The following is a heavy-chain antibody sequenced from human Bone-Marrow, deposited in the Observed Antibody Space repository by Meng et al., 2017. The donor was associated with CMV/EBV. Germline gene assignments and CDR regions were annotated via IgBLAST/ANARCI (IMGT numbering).Heavy chain of an antibody. CDR3: GRLLNYDILTGYYPNWVNP. V-gene: IGHV1-2*02. Sequence: ASVKVSCKASGYTFTGYYMHWVRQAPGQGLEWMGWINPNSGGTNYAQRFQGRVTMTRDTSISTAYMELSRLRSDDTAVYYCGRLLNYDILTGYYPNWVNPWGQGTLVTVSS. CDR2: INPNSGGT. D-gene: IGHD3-9*01. J-gene: IGHJ5*02. CDR1: GYTFTGYY.